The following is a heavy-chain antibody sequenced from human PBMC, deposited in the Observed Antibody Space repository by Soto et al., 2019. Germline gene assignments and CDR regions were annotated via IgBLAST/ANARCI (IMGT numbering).Heavy chain of an antibody. CDR3: ARTPATYCGGDCYNYYYYYGMDV. J-gene: IGHJ6*02. D-gene: IGHD2-21*02. Sequence: SGPTLVNPTQTLTLTCTFSGFSLSTSGMCVSWIRQPPGKALEWLALIDWDDDKYYSTSLKTRLTISKDTSKNQVVLTMTNMDPVDTATYYCARTPATYCGGDCYNYYYYYGMDVWGQGTTVTVSS. V-gene: IGHV2-70*01. CDR1: GFSLSTSGMC. CDR2: IDWDDDK.